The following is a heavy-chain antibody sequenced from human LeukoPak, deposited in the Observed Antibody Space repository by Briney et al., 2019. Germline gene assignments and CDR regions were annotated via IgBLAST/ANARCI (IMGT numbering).Heavy chain of an antibody. V-gene: IGHV3-21*01. J-gene: IGHJ4*02. CDR3: ARDPYYDRSGYGGGNFDY. CDR2: ISSSSSYI. CDR1: GFTFSSYS. Sequence: PGGSLRLSCAASGFTFSSYSMNWVRQAPGKGLEWVSSISSSSSYIYHADSVKGRFTISRDNAENSLYLQMNSLRAEDTAVYYCARDPYYDRSGYGGGNFDYWGQGTLVTVSS. D-gene: IGHD3-22*01.